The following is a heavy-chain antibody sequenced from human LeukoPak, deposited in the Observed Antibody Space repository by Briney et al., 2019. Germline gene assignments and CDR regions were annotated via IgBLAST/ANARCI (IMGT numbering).Heavy chain of an antibody. J-gene: IGHJ4*02. CDR1: GGTXSSYA. D-gene: IGHD3-10*01. V-gene: IGHV1-69*13. CDR3: ARSAPYYYGSGTIPSYFDY. Sequence: SVKVSCKASGGTXSSYAISWVRQAPGQGLEWMGGIIPIFGTANYAQKFQGRVTITADESTSTAYMELSSLRSEDTAVYYCARSAPYYYGSGTIPSYFDYWGQGTLVTVSS. CDR2: IIPIFGTA.